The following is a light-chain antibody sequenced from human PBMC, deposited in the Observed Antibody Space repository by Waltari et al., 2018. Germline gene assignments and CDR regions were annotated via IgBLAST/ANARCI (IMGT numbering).Light chain of an antibody. CDR1: SSDVGGYDF. Sequence: QSAPTQPASVSGSPGQSITISCTGTSSDVGGYDFVPWHQQYPGKAPKVMIYGVNNRPSGVSNRVSGSKSGNTASLIISGLQADDEADYYCSSYTTSGTLVFGTGTKVTVL. V-gene: IGLV2-14*01. CDR3: SSYTTSGTLV. J-gene: IGLJ1*01. CDR2: GVN.